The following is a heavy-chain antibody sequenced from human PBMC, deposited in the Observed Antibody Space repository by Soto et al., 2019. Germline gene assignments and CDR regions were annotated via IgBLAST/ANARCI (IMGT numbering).Heavy chain of an antibody. CDR1: GFTFSDYW. Sequence: EVPLVESGGGLVQPGGSLRLSCRASGFTFSDYWMSWVLQAPGKGLEWVAIIKQDEGDKYYVDSVRGRFTISRDNAENSLYLQMNSLRAEDTAVYYCARGTNVDSDYRWFDSWGQGTLVTVSS. J-gene: IGHJ5*01. CDR2: IKQDEGDK. CDR3: ARGTNVDSDYRWFDS. D-gene: IGHD3-10*01. V-gene: IGHV3-7*01.